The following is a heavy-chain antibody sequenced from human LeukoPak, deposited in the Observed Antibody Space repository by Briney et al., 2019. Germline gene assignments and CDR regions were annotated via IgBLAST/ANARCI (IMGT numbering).Heavy chain of an antibody. V-gene: IGHV1-69*04. Sequence: GASVKVSCKASGGTFSSYAISWVRQAPGQGLEWMGRIIPILGIANYAQKLQGRVTMTTDTSTSTAYMELRSLRSDDTAVYYCARDLGYGDPAHLDYWGQGTLVTVSS. CDR1: GGTFSSYA. J-gene: IGHJ4*02. CDR2: IIPILGIA. CDR3: ARDLGYGDPAHLDY. D-gene: IGHD4-17*01.